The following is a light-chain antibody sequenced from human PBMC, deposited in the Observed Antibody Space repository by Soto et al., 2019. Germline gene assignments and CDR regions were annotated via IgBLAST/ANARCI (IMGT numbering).Light chain of an antibody. V-gene: IGKV1-27*01. CDR1: QGISTY. CDR2: DAS. J-gene: IGKJ1*01. Sequence: DIQMTQSPSSLSASVGDRATITCRASQGISTYLAWYQQKPGRVPKLLIYDASTLQSGVPSRFSGSGSGTDFTLTISSLQSEDVATYYCQKYNSAPRTFGQGTKLEIK. CDR3: QKYNSAPRT.